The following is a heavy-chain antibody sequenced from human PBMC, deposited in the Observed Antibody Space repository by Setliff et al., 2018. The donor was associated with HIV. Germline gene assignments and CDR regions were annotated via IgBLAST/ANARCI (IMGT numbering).Heavy chain of an antibody. CDR2: VTPILHTT. J-gene: IGHJ4*02. V-gene: IGHV1-69*10. CDR3: ARDHQTMLWLDY. D-gene: IGHD2-21*01. CDR1: GDTFSTYV. Sequence: SVKVSCKSSGDTFSTYVFTWVRQAPGQGLEWMGGVTPILHTTNYAQKFQGRVTITADISTRTVYMELSSLTSEDTAIYYCARDHQTMLWLDYWGQGTLVNVSS.